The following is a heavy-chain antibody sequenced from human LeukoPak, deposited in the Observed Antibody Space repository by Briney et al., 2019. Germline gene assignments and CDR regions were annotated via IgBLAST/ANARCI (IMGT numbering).Heavy chain of an antibody. J-gene: IGHJ4*02. D-gene: IGHD6-19*01. CDR2: IKQDGSEK. Sequence: GGSLRLSCAASGFTFSSYWMSWVRQAPGKGLEWVANIKQDGSEKYYVDSVKGRFTISRDNAKNSLYLQMNSLRAEDTAVYYCAGDEVSNQWLFYYDYFDYWGQGTLVTVSS. V-gene: IGHV3-7*01. CDR1: GFTFSSYW. CDR3: AGDEVSNQWLFYYDYFDY.